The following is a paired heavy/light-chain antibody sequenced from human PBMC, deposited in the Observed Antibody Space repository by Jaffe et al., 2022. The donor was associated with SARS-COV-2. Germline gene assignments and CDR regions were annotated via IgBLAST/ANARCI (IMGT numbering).Heavy chain of an antibody. CDR2: ILFDGSNT. D-gene: IGHD3-10*01. CDR1: GFTLSSYG. Sequence: QMQLVESGGGVVQPGRSLRLSCAASGFTLSSYGMHWVRQAPGKGLEWVAVILFDGSNTYYVDSVKGRFTISRDISQNTLYLQMNSLRAEDTAVYYCARDRPGAYYWMDVWGQGTTVTVSS. J-gene: IGHJ6*02. CDR3: ARDRPGAYYWMDV. V-gene: IGHV3-33*01.
Light chain of an antibody. CDR2: EVT. J-gene: IGLJ3*02. CDR3: SSYGGSNNLV. Sequence: QSALTQPPSASGSPGQSVTISCTGTSSDVGGYNYVSWYQQHPGKAPKLMIYEVTKRPSGVPDRFSGSKSGNTASLTVSGLQAEDEAHYYCSSYGGSNNLVFGGGTKLTVL. V-gene: IGLV2-8*01. CDR1: SSDVGGYNY.